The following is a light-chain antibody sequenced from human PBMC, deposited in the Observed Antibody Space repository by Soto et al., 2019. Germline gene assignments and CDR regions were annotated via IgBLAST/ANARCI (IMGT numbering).Light chain of an antibody. CDR2: GVT. CDR3: TSYTSSSTYVV. CDR1: SSDIGGYDY. J-gene: IGLJ2*01. V-gene: IGLV2-14*01. Sequence: QSALTQPASVSGSPGQSITISCTGTSSDIGGYDYVSWYQHHPGKAPKFIIYGVTNRPSGVSHRFSGSKSANTASLTISGLQAEDEADYYCTSYTSSSTYVVFGGGTKLTVL.